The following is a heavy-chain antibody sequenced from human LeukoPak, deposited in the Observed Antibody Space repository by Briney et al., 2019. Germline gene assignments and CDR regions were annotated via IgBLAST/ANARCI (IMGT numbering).Heavy chain of an antibody. V-gene: IGHV3-74*01. D-gene: IGHD6-6*01. CDR1: GFTFTTYW. J-gene: IGHJ4*02. CDR3: ARTAARRFDY. CDR2: INSDGSIT. Sequence: PGGSLRLSCAASGFTFTTYWMHWVRQAPGKGLVWVSHINSDGSITSYADSVKGRFTISRDNAKNTLYLQMNSLRAEDTAVYYCARTAARRFDYWGQGTLVTVSS.